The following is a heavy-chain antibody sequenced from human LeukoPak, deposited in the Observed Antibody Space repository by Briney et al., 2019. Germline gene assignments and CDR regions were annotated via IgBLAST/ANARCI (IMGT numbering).Heavy chain of an antibody. D-gene: IGHD4-17*01. CDR2: INHSGST. CDR3: ARRTVGLTRYFDY. J-gene: IGHJ4*02. V-gene: IGHV4-34*01. CDR1: GGSFNDYY. Sequence: PSETLSLTCAVYGGSFNDYYWNWIRQPPGKGLEWIGEINHSGSTNYNPSLKSRVTISVDTSKNQFSLKLSSVTAADTAVYYCARRTVGLTRYFDYWGQGTLVTVSS.